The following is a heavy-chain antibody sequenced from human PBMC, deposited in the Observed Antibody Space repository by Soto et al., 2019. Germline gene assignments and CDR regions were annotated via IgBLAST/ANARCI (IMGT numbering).Heavy chain of an antibody. CDR3: GRAIGRGIIRD. V-gene: IGHV3-21*01. Sequence: EVQLVESGGGLVKPGGSLRLSCTASGFIFRTYGMTWVRQAPGKGLEWVSSIYSSGTFIYYADSVKGRFTISRDDAKNSLFLQMNRLRAEDTAVYYCGRAIGRGIIRDWGQGTLVTVSS. CDR1: GFIFRTYG. CDR2: IYSSGTFI. J-gene: IGHJ4*02. D-gene: IGHD3-10*01.